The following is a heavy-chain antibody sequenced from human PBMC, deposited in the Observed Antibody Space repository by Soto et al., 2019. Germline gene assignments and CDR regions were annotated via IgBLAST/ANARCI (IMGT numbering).Heavy chain of an antibody. J-gene: IGHJ5*02. CDR3: AKDRGSGRPAWFDP. CDR1: GFRFSTFG. CDR2: ISNDGSYK. V-gene: IGHV3-30*18. Sequence: QVQLVESGGGVVQPGRSLRLSCAASGFRFSTFGMHWVRQAPGKGLDWVAVISNDGSYKYYADSVKGRFTVSRDNSKNTLYLQMNSLKPEDTALYYCAKDRGSGRPAWFDPWGQGTLVTVSS. D-gene: IGHD1-26*01.